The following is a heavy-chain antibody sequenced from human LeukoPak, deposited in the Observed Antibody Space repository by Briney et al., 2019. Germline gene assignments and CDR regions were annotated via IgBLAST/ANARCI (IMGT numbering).Heavy chain of an antibody. CDR3: ANRPFDY. V-gene: IGHV3-23*01. CDR2: ISATGGST. CDR1: GSRFRTCG. Sequence: AQSLTLSCVGIGSRFRTCGMGWVCKAPGKGLEWVSAISATGGSTYYADSVKGRFTISRDNSKNTLYLQINTLRAEDTAVYYCANRPFDYWGKGTLVTVSS. J-gene: IGHJ4*02.